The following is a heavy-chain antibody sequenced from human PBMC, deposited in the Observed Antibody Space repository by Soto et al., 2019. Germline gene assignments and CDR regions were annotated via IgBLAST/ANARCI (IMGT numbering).Heavy chain of an antibody. J-gene: IGHJ6*03. CDR1: GYTFTGYY. CDR3: ARAGGVVVGAPYYYYYMAV. CDR2: INPNSGGT. Sequence: QVQLVQSGAEVKKPGASVKVSCKASGYTFTGYYMHWVRQAPGQGLEWMGWINPNSGGTNYAQKFQGWVSMTRDTAISTSCMELSRLRSDDTAVYYCARAGGVVVGAPYYYYYMAVWGKGTTVTVSS. D-gene: IGHD2-15*01. V-gene: IGHV1-2*04.